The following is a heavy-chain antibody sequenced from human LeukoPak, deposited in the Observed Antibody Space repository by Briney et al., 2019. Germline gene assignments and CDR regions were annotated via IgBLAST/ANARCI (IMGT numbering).Heavy chain of an antibody. CDR1: GFPFSEYS. J-gene: IGHJ4*02. D-gene: IGHD1-1*01. V-gene: IGHV3-11*06. CDR2: IGISSGNT. Sequence: PGGSLRLSCAASGFPFSEYSMNWVRQAPGKGLEWISYIGISSGNTKYADSVKGRFTVSGDNARNSLYLQMNSLRAEDTAVYYCARDHNYAFDNWGQGTLVTVFS. CDR3: ARDHNYAFDN.